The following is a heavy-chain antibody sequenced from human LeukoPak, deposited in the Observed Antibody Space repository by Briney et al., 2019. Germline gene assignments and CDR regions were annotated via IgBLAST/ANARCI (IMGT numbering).Heavy chain of an antibody. Sequence: PSETLSLTCTVSGGSISSSSYYWGWIRQPPGKGLEWIGSIYYSGSTYYNPSLKSRVTISVDTSKNQFSLKLSSGTAADTAVYYCASYSGQSGSYEDYFDYWGQGTLVTVSS. V-gene: IGHV4-39*01. J-gene: IGHJ4*02. CDR1: GGSISSSSYY. CDR3: ASYSGQSGSYEDYFDY. CDR2: IYYSGST. D-gene: IGHD1-26*01.